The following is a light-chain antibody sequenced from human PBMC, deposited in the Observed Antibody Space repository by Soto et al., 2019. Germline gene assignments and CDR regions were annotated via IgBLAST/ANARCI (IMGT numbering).Light chain of an antibody. CDR2: GAS. V-gene: IGKV3-20*01. Sequence: EIVLTQSPGTLPLSPGDRATLSCRASQSVSTNYVAWYQQKLGQAPRLLIYGASSRATGIPDRFSGNGSGTDFTLTISRLEPEDFAVYYCHQYGSPPFTFGPGTNVDIK. J-gene: IGKJ3*01. CDR3: HQYGSPPFT. CDR1: QSVSTNY.